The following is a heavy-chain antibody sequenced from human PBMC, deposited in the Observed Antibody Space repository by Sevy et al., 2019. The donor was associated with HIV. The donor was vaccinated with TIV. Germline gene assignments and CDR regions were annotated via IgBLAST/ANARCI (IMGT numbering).Heavy chain of an antibody. CDR3: AKDIRYSYGRGMDV. Sequence: GGSLRLSCAASGFTFDEFAMHWVRQVPGEGLEWVSGINWDSGAIGYADSVKGRFTTSRDNAKKSLYLQMNSLRGEDTALYYCAKDIRYSYGRGMDVWGQGTTVTVSS. J-gene: IGHJ6*02. V-gene: IGHV3-9*01. D-gene: IGHD3-10*01. CDR1: GFTFDEFA. CDR2: INWDSGAI.